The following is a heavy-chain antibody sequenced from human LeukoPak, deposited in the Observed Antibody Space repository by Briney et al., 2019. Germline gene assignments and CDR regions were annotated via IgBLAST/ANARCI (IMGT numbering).Heavy chain of an antibody. D-gene: IGHD1-26*01. CDR2: VKSDGSST. CDR3: ARAQVGVFDY. CDR1: GFTFSSYW. Sequence: PAGSLRLSCAADGFTFSSYWMQWVRQAPGKRLVWVSRVKSDGSSTSYADSVKGRFTTSRDNAKNTLYLQMNSLRAEDTAVYYCARAQVGVFDYWGQGALVTVSS. V-gene: IGHV3-74*01. J-gene: IGHJ4*02.